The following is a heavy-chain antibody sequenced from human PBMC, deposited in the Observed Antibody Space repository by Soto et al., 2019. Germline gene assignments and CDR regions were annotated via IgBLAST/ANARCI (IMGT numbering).Heavy chain of an antibody. J-gene: IGHJ5*02. CDR1: GFSLSTSGAA. CDR3: AHLATMTIFGLIIDNGSWFDP. V-gene: IGHV2-5*02. D-gene: IGHD3-3*01. Sequence: QLNLIESGPTLVKPTQTLTLTCTFSGFSLSTSGAAVGWVRQPPGRALEWLALIYWDGDKRYNASLGNRLTITKDTSMNQVVLTLTNVDPSDTATYYCAHLATMTIFGLIIDNGSWFDPWGQGTRVIVSS. CDR2: IYWDGDK.